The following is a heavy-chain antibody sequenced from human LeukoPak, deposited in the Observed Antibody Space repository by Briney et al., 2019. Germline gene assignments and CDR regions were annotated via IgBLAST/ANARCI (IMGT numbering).Heavy chain of an antibody. CDR2: ISTSGRTI. CDR1: GFTFSNHH. V-gene: IGHV3-11*01. J-gene: IGHJ2*01. CDR3: ARDPLQSSGCNWHFDL. D-gene: IGHD6-25*01. Sequence: GGSLRLSCAASGFTFSNHHMSWIRLAPGKGLEWVAYISTSGRTIYHTDSVKGRFAISRDNADQSLFLQMNSLRVEDSAMYFCARDPLQSSGCNWHFDLWGRGTLVTVSS.